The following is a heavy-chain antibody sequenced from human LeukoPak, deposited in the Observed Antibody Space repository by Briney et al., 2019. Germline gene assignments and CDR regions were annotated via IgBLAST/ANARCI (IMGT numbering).Heavy chain of an antibody. CDR3: ARGRNCSSNSCYPNWFDP. Sequence: GGSLRLSCSASGFTLSNYWIHWVRQAPGKGLVWVSRINTDGSSTNYADSVKGRFTVSRDNAKNTLYVQMNSLRAEDTAVYYCARGRNCSSNSCYPNWFDPWGQGTLVTVSS. J-gene: IGHJ5*02. D-gene: IGHD2-2*01. CDR2: INTDGSST. CDR1: GFTLSNYW. V-gene: IGHV3-74*01.